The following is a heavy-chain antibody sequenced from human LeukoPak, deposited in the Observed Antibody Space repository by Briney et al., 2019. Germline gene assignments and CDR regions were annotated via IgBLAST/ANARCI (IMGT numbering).Heavy chain of an antibody. CDR1: GFTFSSAW. V-gene: IGHV3-15*07. Sequence: GGSLRLSCATSGFTFSSAWMNWVRQAPGKGLEWVGRLRSNSDGGTIDYAAPVKGRFALSRDDSKNTLYLQMNSLQTEDTAVCYCATDFYDTTWGQGTLVTVSS. D-gene: IGHD3-22*01. CDR2: LRSNSDGGTI. J-gene: IGHJ5*02. CDR3: ATDFYDTT.